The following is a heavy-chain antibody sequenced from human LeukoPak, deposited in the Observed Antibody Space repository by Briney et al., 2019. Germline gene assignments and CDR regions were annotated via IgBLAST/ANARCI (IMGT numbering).Heavy chain of an antibody. D-gene: IGHD3-3*01. CDR1: GGSISTYY. CDR2: LSSSGTT. Sequence: PSETLSLTCTVSGGSISTYYWSWIRQPAGKGLEWIGRLSSSGTTNYNTSLKSRVTMPVDTSTNQLSLNLTSVTAAGTAVYYCAREVSGSDYYRAYDYWGQGTLVTVSS. J-gene: IGHJ4*02. CDR3: AREVSGSDYYRAYDY. V-gene: IGHV4-4*07.